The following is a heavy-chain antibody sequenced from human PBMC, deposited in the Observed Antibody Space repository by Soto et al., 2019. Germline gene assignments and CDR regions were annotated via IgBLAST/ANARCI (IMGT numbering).Heavy chain of an antibody. V-gene: IGHV1-18*01. J-gene: IGHJ6*02. CDR2: ISAYNGNT. D-gene: IGHD1-26*01. CDR3: AREALLRLYYYYGMDV. CDR1: GYTFTSYG. Sequence: ASVKVSCKASGYTFTSYGISWVRQAPGQGLEWMGWISAYNGNTNYAQKLQGRVTMTTDTSTSTAYMELRSLRSDDTAVYYCAREALLRLYYYYGMDVWGQGATVTVSS.